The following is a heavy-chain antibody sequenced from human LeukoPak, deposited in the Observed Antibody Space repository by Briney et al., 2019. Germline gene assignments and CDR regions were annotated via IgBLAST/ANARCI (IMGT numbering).Heavy chain of an antibody. J-gene: IGHJ5*02. CDR3: ARARCSGGSCYPNWFDP. CDR2: IDPNSGGT. V-gene: IGHV1-2*02. Sequence: ASVKVSCKASGYTFTGYYMHWVRQAPGQGLEWMGWIDPNSGGTNYAQKVQGRVTMTRDTSISTAYMELSRLRSDDTAVYYCARARCSGGSCYPNWFDPWGQGTLVTVSS. CDR1: GYTFTGYY. D-gene: IGHD2-15*01.